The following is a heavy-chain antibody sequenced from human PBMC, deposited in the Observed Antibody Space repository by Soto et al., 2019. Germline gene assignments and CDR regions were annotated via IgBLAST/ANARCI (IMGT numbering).Heavy chain of an antibody. Sequence: EVQLVESGGGLVKPGGSLRLSCAASGFTFSNAWMSWVRQAPGKGLEWVGRIKSKTDGGTTDYAAPVKGRFTISRDDSTNTLYVQMNSQKTEDTAVYYCTTAMGIAVAGTAALDIWGQETMVTVSS. J-gene: IGHJ3*02. D-gene: IGHD6-19*01. V-gene: IGHV3-15*01. CDR1: GFTFSNAW. CDR2: IKSKTDGGTT. CDR3: TTAMGIAVAGTAALDI.